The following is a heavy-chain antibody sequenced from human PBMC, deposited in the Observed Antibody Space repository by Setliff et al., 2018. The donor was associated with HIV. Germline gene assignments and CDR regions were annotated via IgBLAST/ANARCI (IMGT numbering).Heavy chain of an antibody. Sequence: SETLSLTCAVSGGSFSGYYWNWVRQPPGKGLEWIGEINHGGITYYSPSLESRASLSIDTSKNQFSLTLTSVTAADTAVYYCARVSKNLWSSFLFESYAFDIWGQGTVVTVSS. V-gene: IGHV4-34*10. CDR1: GGSFSGYY. D-gene: IGHD3-3*01. CDR3: ARVSKNLWSSFLFESYAFDI. CDR2: INHGGIT. J-gene: IGHJ3*02.